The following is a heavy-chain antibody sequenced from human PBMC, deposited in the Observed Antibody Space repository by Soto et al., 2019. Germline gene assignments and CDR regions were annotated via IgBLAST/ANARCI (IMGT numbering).Heavy chain of an antibody. Sequence: QVQLQESGPGLVKPSQTLSLTCTVSGGSISSGDYYWSWIRQPPGKGLEWIGYIYYSGSTYYNPSLKSRVTISVDTSKNQFSLKLSSVTAADTAVYYCARDGGYSSGYEEYYFDYWGQGTLVTVSS. CDR2: IYYSGST. CDR3: ARDGGYSSGYEEYYFDY. V-gene: IGHV4-30-4*01. CDR1: GGSISSGDYY. J-gene: IGHJ4*02. D-gene: IGHD5-18*01.